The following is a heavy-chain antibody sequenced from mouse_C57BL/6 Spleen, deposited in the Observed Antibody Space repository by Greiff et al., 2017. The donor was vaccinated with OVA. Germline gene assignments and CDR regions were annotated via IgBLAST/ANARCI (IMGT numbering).Heavy chain of an antibody. CDR3: ARDTTVVATPFAY. J-gene: IGHJ3*01. Sequence: VQLKQSGAELAKPGASVKLSCKASGYTFTSYWMHWVKQRPGQGLEWIGYINPSSGYTKYNQKFKDKATLTADKSSITAYMQLSSLTYEDSAVYYCARDTTVVATPFAYWGQGTLVTVSA. CDR1: GYTFTSYW. CDR2: INPSSGYT. D-gene: IGHD1-1*01. V-gene: IGHV1-7*01.